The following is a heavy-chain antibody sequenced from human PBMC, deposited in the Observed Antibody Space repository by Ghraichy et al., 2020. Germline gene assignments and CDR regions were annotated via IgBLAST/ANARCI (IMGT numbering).Heavy chain of an antibody. CDR3: AISILPFTYGNEIYYYGMDV. CDR2: MYYSGRT. D-gene: IGHD3-10*01. Sequence: SETLSLTCTVSGGSSSSYYWGWIRQRPGKGLEWIGIIGSMYYSGRTYYNPSLNSRVTIFVDSSKHHVSLKLNSVTAADTAVYYCAISILPFTYGNEIYYYGMDVWGQGTTVTVSS. J-gene: IGHJ6*02. V-gene: IGHV4-39*02. CDR1: GGSSSSYY.